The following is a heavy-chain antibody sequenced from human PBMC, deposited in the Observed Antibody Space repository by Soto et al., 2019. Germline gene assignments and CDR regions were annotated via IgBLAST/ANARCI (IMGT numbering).Heavy chain of an antibody. CDR3: AIGGGDYYYYYMDV. CDR2: MNPNSGNT. V-gene: IGHV1-8*01. D-gene: IGHD3-16*01. CDR1: GYTFTSYD. Sequence: ASVKVSCKASGYTFTSYDIKWVRQAPGQGLEWMGWMNPNSGNTGYAQKFQGRVTMTRNTSISTAYMELSSLRSEGTAVYYCAIGGGDYYYYYMDVWGKGTTVTVSS. J-gene: IGHJ6*03.